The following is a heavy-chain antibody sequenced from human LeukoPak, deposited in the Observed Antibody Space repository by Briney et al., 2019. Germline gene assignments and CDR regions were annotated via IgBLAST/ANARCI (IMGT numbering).Heavy chain of an antibody. V-gene: IGHV1-2*02. CDR3: AREGSSIVGATGYYYYYMDV. CDR1: GYTFTGYY. CDR2: INPNSGGT. D-gene: IGHD1-26*01. J-gene: IGHJ6*03. Sequence: ASVKVSYKASGYTFTGYYMHWVRQAPGQGLEWMGWINPNSGGTNYAQRFQGRVTMTRDTSISTAYMELSRLRSDDTAVYYCAREGSSIVGATGYYYYYMDVWGKGTTVTISS.